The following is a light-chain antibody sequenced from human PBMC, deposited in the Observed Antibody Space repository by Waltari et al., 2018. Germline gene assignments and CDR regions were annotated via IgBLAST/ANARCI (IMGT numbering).Light chain of an antibody. CDR1: QNIRNY. Sequence: DIQMAQSPSSLSASVGDRVTITCRASQNIRNYLNWYQKKPGKAPKLLIPATSSLQSGVPPRFSGCGSLTEFTLTISILQPEDFATYYCQQSYSPPYTFGQGTKLEIK. J-gene: IGKJ2*01. V-gene: IGKV1-39*01. CDR2: ATS. CDR3: QQSYSPPYT.